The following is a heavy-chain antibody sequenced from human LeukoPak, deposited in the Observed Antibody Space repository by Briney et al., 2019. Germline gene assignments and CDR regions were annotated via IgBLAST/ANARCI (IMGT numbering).Heavy chain of an antibody. CDR3: AKSDYYDTSGHPSSFEY. Sequence: GGSLRLSCAVSGFPLSSYAMRWARQAPGKGREWVSGVSGSGGTTYYADSVKGRFTISRDNSKNTLYLQMNSLRAEDTAMYYCAKSDYYDTSGHPSSFEYWGQGTLVTVSS. D-gene: IGHD3-22*01. V-gene: IGHV3-23*01. J-gene: IGHJ4*02. CDR1: GFPLSSYA. CDR2: VSGSGGTT.